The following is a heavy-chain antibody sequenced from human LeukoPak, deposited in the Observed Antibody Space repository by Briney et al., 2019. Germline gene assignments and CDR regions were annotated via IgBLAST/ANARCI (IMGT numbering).Heavy chain of an antibody. D-gene: IGHD3-10*01. J-gene: IGHJ5*02. V-gene: IGHV3-15*01. CDR1: GFTFSNAW. CDR3: TTNLGLWFWEFDP. CDR2: IKSKTDGGTT. Sequence: GGSLRLSCAASGFTFSNAWMSWVRQAPGKGLEWVGRIKSKTDGGTTDYAAPVKGRFTISRDDSKNTLYLQMNSLKTEDTAVYYCTTNLGLWFWEFDPWGQGTLVTVSS.